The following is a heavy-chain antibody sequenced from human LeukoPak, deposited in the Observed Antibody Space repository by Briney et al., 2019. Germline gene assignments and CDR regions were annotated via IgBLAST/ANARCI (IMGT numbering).Heavy chain of an antibody. CDR3: AIPKRGYSHGHFDF. J-gene: IGHJ4*02. D-gene: IGHD5-12*01. CDR2: IIPIFHKT. Sequence: VASVKVSCKASGGAFNTFALNWVRQAPGQGLEWMGGIIPIFHKTDYSQKFQGRVTITADESTTTVYMELSSVTSEDTAMYYCAIPKRGYSHGHFDFWGQGTLVTVSS. CDR1: GGAFNTFA. V-gene: IGHV1-69*13.